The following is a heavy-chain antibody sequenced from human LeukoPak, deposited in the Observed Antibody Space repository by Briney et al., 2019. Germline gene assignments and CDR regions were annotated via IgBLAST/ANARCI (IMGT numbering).Heavy chain of an antibody. CDR3: ARLVGATYIYDY. V-gene: IGHV4-39*07. Sequence: SETLSLTCSVSSGSISSSSYYWGWIRQPPGKGLEWIGSIYHSGSTYYNPSLKSRVTISVDTSKNQFSLKLSSVTAADTAVYYCARLVGATYIYDYWGQGTLVTVSS. J-gene: IGHJ4*02. CDR1: SGSISSSSYY. CDR2: IYHSGST. D-gene: IGHD1-26*01.